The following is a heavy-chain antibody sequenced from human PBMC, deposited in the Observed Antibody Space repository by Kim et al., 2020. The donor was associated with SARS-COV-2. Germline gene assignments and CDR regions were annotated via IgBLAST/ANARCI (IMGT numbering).Heavy chain of an antibody. D-gene: IGHD1-26*01. J-gene: IGHJ6*02. V-gene: IGHV3-11*01. CDR3: ARDGTSGSYYYYYGMDV. Sequence: VKGRFTISRDNAKNSLYLQMNSLRAEDTAVYYCARDGTSGSYYYYYGMDVWGQGTTVTVSS.